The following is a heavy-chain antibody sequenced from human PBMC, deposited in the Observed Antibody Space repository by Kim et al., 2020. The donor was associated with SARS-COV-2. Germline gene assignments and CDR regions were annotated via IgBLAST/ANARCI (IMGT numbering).Heavy chain of an antibody. CDR1: GGTFSSYA. Sequence: SVKVSCKASGGTFSSYAISWVRQAPGQGLEWMGGIIPIFGTANYAQKFQGRVTITADESTSTAYTELSSLRSEDTAVYYCARGGKYGSGSDDAFDIWGQGTMVTVSS. CDR3: ARGGKYGSGSDDAFDI. CDR2: IIPIFGTA. D-gene: IGHD3-10*01. V-gene: IGHV1-69*13. J-gene: IGHJ3*02.